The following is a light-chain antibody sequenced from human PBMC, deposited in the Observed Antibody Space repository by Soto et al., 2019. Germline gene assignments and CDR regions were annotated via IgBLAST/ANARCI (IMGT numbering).Light chain of an antibody. Sequence: EIVMTQSPATLSVSPGGRATLSCRASQSVSSDLAWYQQKPGQAPRLLIYGASTRATGIPATFSGSGSGTAFTLTITSLQSEDFAVYYCQQYNEWPLTFGGGTKVEI. V-gene: IGKV3-15*01. CDR1: QSVSSD. J-gene: IGKJ4*01. CDR3: QQYNEWPLT. CDR2: GAS.